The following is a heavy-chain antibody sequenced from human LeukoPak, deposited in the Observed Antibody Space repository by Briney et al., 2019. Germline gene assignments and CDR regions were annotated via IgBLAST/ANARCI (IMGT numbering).Heavy chain of an antibody. CDR2: IWYDGSNK. CDR1: GFTFSSYG. J-gene: IGHJ4*02. Sequence: PGGSLRLSCAASGFTFSSYGMHWVRQARGKGLEWVAVIWYDGSNKYYVDSVKGRFTISRDNSKNTLYLQMNSLRAEDTAVYYCAKEDEYYYDSSGYSYFDYWGQGTLVTVSS. D-gene: IGHD3-22*01. V-gene: IGHV3-33*06. CDR3: AKEDEYYYDSSGYSYFDY.